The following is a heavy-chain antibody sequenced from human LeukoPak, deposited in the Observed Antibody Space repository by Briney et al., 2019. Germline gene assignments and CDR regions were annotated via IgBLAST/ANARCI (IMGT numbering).Heavy chain of an antibody. J-gene: IGHJ4*02. V-gene: IGHV3-64*01. Sequence: PGGSLRLSCAASGFTFSSYAMHWVRQAPGKGLEYVSGISSNGGSTYYGNSVKGRFTISRDNSKKMLYLQMGSLRGEDMAVYYCARSYCSSTSCSPRVYWGQGTLVTVSS. CDR3: ARSYCSSTSCSPRVY. CDR2: ISSNGGST. CDR1: GFTFSSYA. D-gene: IGHD2-2*01.